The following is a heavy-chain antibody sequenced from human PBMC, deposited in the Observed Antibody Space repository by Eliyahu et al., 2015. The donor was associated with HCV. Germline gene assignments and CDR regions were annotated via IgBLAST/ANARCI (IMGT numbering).Heavy chain of an antibody. J-gene: IGHJ4*02. V-gene: IGHV4-34*01. D-gene: IGHD5-18*01. CDR2: ILHSGAT. CDR1: GGSFSGHY. Sequence: QVELQQWGAGLLKPSETLSLTCAVYGGSFSGHYWTWIRQPPGKGLEWLGEILHSGATGYNPSLKSRLTMSVDTSKNQFSLSLSSVTAADTAVYYCARGSAGGFSYGYSLGYWGQGTLVTVSS. CDR3: ARGSAGGFSYGYSLGY.